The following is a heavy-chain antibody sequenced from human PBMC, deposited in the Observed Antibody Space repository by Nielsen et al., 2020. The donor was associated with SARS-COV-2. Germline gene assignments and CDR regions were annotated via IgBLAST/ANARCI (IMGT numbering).Heavy chain of an antibody. CDR3: ARAADYYFDY. V-gene: IGHV3-9*01. CDR1: GFTFDDYA. D-gene: IGHD2-21*02. CDR2: ISWNSGSI. Sequence: SLKISCAASGFTFDDYAMHWVRQAPGKGLEWVSGISWNSGSIGYADSVKGRFTISRDNAKNSLYLQMNSLRAEDTAVYYCARAADYYFDYWGQGTLVTVSS. J-gene: IGHJ4*02.